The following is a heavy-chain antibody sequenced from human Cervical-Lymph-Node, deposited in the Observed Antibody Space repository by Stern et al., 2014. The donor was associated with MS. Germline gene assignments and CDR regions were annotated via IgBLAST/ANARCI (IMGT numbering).Heavy chain of an antibody. J-gene: IGHJ6*02. V-gene: IGHV1-69*01. CDR3: ARAGGGATIDYYYGMDV. CDR1: GVTFSSYA. Sequence: VQLVESGAEVKKPGSSVKVSCKASGVTFSSYAISWVRQAPGQGLEWMGGIIPIFGTANYAQKFQGRVTITADESTRTAYMELSSLRSEDTAVYYCARAGGGATIDYYYGMDVWGQGTTVTVSS. CDR2: IIPIFGTA. D-gene: IGHD1-26*01.